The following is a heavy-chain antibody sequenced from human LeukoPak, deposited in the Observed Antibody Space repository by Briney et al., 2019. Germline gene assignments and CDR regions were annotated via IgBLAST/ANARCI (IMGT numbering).Heavy chain of an antibody. D-gene: IGHD5-24*01. Sequence: PSETLSLTCAVYGVSFSGYYWSWIRQPPGKGLEWIGEISHSGSTNYNPSLKSRVTISVDTSKNQFSLKLSSVTAADTAVYYCARAVEMATIGDWFDPWGQGTLVTVSS. CDR2: ISHSGST. V-gene: IGHV4-34*01. J-gene: IGHJ5*02. CDR3: ARAVEMATIGDWFDP. CDR1: GVSFSGYY.